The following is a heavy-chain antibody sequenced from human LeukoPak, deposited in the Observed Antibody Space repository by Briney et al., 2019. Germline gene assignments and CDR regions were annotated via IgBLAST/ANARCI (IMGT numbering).Heavy chain of an antibody. CDR3: AKDMGYSGNYRTPDY. CDR2: INPDGGAK. V-gene: IGHV3-7*03. D-gene: IGHD1-26*01. Sequence: GGSLRLSCATSGFTFSSNWMSWVRHAPGRGLEWVANINPDGGAKYYAASVKGRFTISRDNSKNTLYLQMNSLRAEDTAVYYCAKDMGYSGNYRTPDYWGQGTLVTVSS. CDR1: GFTFSSNW. J-gene: IGHJ4*02.